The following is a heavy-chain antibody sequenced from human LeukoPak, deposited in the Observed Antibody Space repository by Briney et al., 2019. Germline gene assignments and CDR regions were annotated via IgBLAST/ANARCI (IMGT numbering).Heavy chain of an antibody. CDR3: TTETREDSSGYYYRRGYFDY. CDR2: IKSKTHGGAT. V-gene: IGHV3-15*01. Sequence: GGSLRLSCAASAFTFRNFGMHWVRQAPGKGLEWVGRIKSKTHGGATDYAAPVKGRFTISRDDSKNTLYLQMNSLKTEDTAVYYCTTETREDSSGYYYRRGYFDYWGQGTLVTVSS. CDR1: AFTFRNFG. D-gene: IGHD3-22*01. J-gene: IGHJ4*02.